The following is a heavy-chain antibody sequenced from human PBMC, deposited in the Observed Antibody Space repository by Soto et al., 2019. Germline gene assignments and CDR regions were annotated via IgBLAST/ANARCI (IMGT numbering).Heavy chain of an antibody. V-gene: IGHV4-59*01. CDR2: IYYSGST. Sequence: PSETLSLTCAVSGGSLSSYYWSWIRQPPGKGLEWIGYIYYSGSTNYNPSLKSRVTISVDTSKNQFSLKLSSVTAADTAVYYCARTWGSTNDAWGQGTPVTVSS. J-gene: IGHJ5*02. CDR3: ARTWGSTNDA. D-gene: IGHD3-16*01. CDR1: GGSLSSYY.